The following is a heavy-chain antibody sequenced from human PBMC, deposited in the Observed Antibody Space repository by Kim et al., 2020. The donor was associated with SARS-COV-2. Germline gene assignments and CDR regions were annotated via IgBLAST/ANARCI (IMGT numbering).Heavy chain of an antibody. J-gene: IGHJ6*02. V-gene: IGHV3-21*01. CDR3: ARWYDWGYYYYYYGMDV. D-gene: IGHD3-16*01. CDR2: ISSSSSYI. Sequence: GGSLRLSCAASGFTFSSYSLNWVRQAPGKGLEWVSSISSSSSYIYYADSVKGRFTISRDNAKNSLYLQMNSLRAEDTAVYYCARWYDWGYYYYYYGMDVWGQGPTVTVSS. CDR1: GFTFSSYS.